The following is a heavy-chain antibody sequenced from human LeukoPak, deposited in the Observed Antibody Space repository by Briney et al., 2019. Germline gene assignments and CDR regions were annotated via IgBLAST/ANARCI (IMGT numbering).Heavy chain of an antibody. CDR2: ISGSDGST. D-gene: IGHD3-9*01. CDR1: GFTFSSYA. J-gene: IGHJ1*01. V-gene: IGHV3-23*01. Sequence: PGGSLRLSCAASGFTFSSYAMSWVRQAPGKGLEWVSGISGSDGSTHYADSVKGRFTISRDNSKNTLYLQMNSLRAEDTAVYYCAKDGGHYDILTGYYPPAEYFQHWGQGTLVTVSS. CDR3: AKDGGHYDILTGYYPPAEYFQH.